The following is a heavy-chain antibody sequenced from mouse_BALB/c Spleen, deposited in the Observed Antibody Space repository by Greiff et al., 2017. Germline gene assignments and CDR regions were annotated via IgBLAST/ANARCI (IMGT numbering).Heavy chain of an antibody. CDR3: ARGEVYGYYFDY. J-gene: IGHJ2*01. CDR2: ISSGGST. V-gene: IGHV5-6-5*01. CDR1: GFTFSSYA. D-gene: IGHD2-2*01. Sequence: EVKLMESGGGLVKPGGSLKLSCAASGFTFSSYAMSWVRQTPEKRLEWVASISSGGSTYYPDSVKGRFTISSDNARNILYLQMSSLRSEDTAMYYCARGEVYGYYFDYWGQGTTLTVSS.